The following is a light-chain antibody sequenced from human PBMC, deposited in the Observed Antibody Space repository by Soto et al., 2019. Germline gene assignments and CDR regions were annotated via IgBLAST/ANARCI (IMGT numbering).Light chain of an antibody. CDR2: GAS. CDR3: PQYGSSPLT. V-gene: IGKV3-20*01. CDR1: QTVSRTY. J-gene: IGKJ4*01. Sequence: EIVLTQSPGTLSLSPGERATLSCRASQTVSRTYLAWYQQKPGQAPRLLIYGASSRATGIPDRFSGSGSGTDFILTINRLEPEDFAVYYCPQYGSSPLTFGGGTKVEI.